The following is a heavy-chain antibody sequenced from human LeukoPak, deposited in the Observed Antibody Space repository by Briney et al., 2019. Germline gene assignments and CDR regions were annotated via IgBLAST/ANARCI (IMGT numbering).Heavy chain of an antibody. CDR2: IYYRETT. Sequence: SETLSLTCTVSADSMRDHFWSWIRQPPGKGLEWIGYIYYRETTNYNPYLKSRVTISIDKSKRQFSLRLNSVTASDTAVYYCARTGDGYDTLTGYSYFFDYWGQGTLVTVSS. V-gene: IGHV4-59*08. CDR3: ARTGDGYDTLTGYSYFFDY. D-gene: IGHD3-9*01. CDR1: ADSMRDHF. J-gene: IGHJ4*02.